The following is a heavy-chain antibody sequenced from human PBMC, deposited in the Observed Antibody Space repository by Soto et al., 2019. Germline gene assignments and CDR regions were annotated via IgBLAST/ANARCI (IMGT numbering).Heavy chain of an antibody. CDR3: ARGAALAGKLDL. D-gene: IGHD2-21*01. CDR2: ISSHGRDI. J-gene: IGHJ4*02. Sequence: EVQLVESGGGLVKPGGSVRLSCEASGFTFTRDSMPWVRQAPGKGLEWVSSISSHGRDIFYADSVKGRFTLSRDNAKDSLHLPMNSLTGEDSAVYYWARGAALAGKLDLWGQGTMVTVSS. V-gene: IGHV3-21*06. CDR1: GFTFTRDS.